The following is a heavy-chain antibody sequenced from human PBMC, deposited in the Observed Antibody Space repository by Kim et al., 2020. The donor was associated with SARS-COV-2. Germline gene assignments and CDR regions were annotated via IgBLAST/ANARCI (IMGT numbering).Heavy chain of an antibody. CDR1: GYTFTGYY. CDR3: ARDRVDIVATSWVADYSMDV. J-gene: IGHJ6*02. D-gene: IGHD5-12*01. CDR2: INPNSGGT. V-gene: IGHV1-2*06. Sequence: ASVKVSCKASGYTFTGYYMHWVRQAPGQGLEWMGRINPNSGGTNYAQKFQGRVTMTRDTSISTAYMELSRLRSDDTAVYYCARDRVDIVATSWVADYSMDVWGQGTTVTVSS.